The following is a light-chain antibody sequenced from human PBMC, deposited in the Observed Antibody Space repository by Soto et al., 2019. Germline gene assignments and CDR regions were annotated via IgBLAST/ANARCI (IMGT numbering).Light chain of an antibody. V-gene: IGLV2-14*03. J-gene: IGLJ2*01. CDR3: NSYTSSSTVV. CDR1: SSDVGGYNY. Sequence: QAVVTQPASVSGSPGQSITISCTGTSSDVGGYNYVSWYQHHPGKAPKLMIYDVSNRPSGVSDRFSGSKSGNTASLTISGXXXXXXXDYYCNSYTSSSTVVFGGGTKLTVL. CDR2: DVS.